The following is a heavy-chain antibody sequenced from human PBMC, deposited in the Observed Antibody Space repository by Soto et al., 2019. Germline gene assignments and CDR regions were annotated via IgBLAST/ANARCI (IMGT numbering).Heavy chain of an antibody. CDR1: GFTFSSYA. CDR2: ISYDGSNK. J-gene: IGHJ5*02. V-gene: IGHV3-30-3*01. Sequence: PGGSLRLSCAASGFTFSSYAMHWVRQAPGKGLEWVAVISYDGSNKYYADSVKGRFTISRDNSKNTLYLQMNSLRAEDTAVYYCAREGYSDFWSGYSNWFAPWGQGTPVTVSS. CDR3: AREGYSDFWSGYSNWFAP. D-gene: IGHD3-3*01.